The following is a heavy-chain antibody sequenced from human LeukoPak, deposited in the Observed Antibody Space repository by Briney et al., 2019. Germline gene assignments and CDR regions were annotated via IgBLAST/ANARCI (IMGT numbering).Heavy chain of an antibody. CDR1: GFTFSNYW. J-gene: IGHJ4*02. D-gene: IGHD1-26*01. V-gene: IGHV3-74*01. CDR2: INSDGINT. CDR3: TTEGELPDY. Sequence: GGSLRLSCAASGFTFSNYWMHWVRQAPGKGLVWVSRINSDGINTSYADSVKGRFTISRDNAKNTLNLQMNSLRAEDTAVYYCTTEGELPDYWGQGTLVTVSS.